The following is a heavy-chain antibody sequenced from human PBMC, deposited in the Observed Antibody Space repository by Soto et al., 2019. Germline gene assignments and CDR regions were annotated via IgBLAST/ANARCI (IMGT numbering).Heavy chain of an antibody. V-gene: IGHV1-69*01. CDR3: ARFYGGKYGSGNYYGGTGYYGREV. CDR1: GDTFSSYA. D-gene: IGHD3-10*01. Sequence: QVQLVQSGAEVKKPGSSVKVSCKASGDTFSSYAISWVRQAPGQGLEWMGGIIPIFGTANYAQKFQGRVTITANESTSTAYMERSSLRYEDTAVYYCARFYGGKYGSGNYYGGTGYYGREVW. CDR2: IIPIFGTA. J-gene: IGHJ6*01.